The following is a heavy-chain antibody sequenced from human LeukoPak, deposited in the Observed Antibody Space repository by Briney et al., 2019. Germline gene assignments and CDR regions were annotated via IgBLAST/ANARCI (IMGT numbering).Heavy chain of an antibody. CDR3: ARTSFDCSSTSCYEAWFDP. CDR2: IIPIFGTA. Sequence: SVTVSCTASGGTFSSYAISWVRQAPGQGLEWMGGIIPIFGTANYAQKFQGRVTITADESTSTAYMELSSLRSEDTAVYYCARTSFDCSSTSCYEAWFDPWGQGTLVTVSS. D-gene: IGHD2-2*01. J-gene: IGHJ5*02. CDR1: GGTFSSYA. V-gene: IGHV1-69*01.